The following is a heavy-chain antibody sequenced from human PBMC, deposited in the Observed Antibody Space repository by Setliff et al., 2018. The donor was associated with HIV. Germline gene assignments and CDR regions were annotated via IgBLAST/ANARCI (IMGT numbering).Heavy chain of an antibody. CDR1: GDSISSNSYY. J-gene: IGHJ4*02. Sequence: SETLSLTCTVSGDSISSNSYYWGWIRQPPGKGLEWIGTIYYSGSTYDNPSLKSRVTISVDTSKNQLSLKMTSVTAADTAVYYCATEEGTTVHRIGFWGQGTLVTVSS. CDR2: IYYSGST. CDR3: ATEEGTTVHRIGF. D-gene: IGHD4-17*01. V-gene: IGHV4-39*07.